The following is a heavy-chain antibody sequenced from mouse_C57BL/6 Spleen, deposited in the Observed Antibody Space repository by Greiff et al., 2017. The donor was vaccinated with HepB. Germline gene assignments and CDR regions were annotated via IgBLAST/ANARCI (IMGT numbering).Heavy chain of an antibody. CDR2: SRNKANDYTT. CDR1: GFTFSDFY. D-gene: IGHD5-1*01. J-gene: IGHJ4*01. V-gene: IGHV7-1*01. Sequence: EVKLVESGGGLVQSGRSLRLSCATSGFTFSDFYMEWVRQAPGKGLEWIAASRNKANDYTTEYSASVKGRFIVSRDTSQSILYLQMNALRAEDTAIYYCAREVPHYYAMDYWGQGTSVTVSS. CDR3: AREVPHYYAMDY.